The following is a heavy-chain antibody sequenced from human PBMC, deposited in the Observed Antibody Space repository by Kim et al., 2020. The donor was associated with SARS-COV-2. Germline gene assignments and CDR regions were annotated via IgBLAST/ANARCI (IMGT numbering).Heavy chain of an antibody. CDR1: GYTFTSYS. CDR2: INPNNGKT. V-gene: IGHV1-3*01. Sequence: ASVKVSCKASGYTFTSYSMHWVRQAPGQRLEWMGWINPNNGKTKFSQNFQGRVTFTRDTSATTAYMELNSLRSEDTAVYYCARVYGIAAVIDYWGQGTLVTVSS. CDR3: ARVYGIAAVIDY. D-gene: IGHD6-13*01. J-gene: IGHJ4*02.